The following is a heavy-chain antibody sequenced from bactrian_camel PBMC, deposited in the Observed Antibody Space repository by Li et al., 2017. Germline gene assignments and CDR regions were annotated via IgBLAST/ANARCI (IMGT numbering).Heavy chain of an antibody. V-gene: IGHV3S53*01. Sequence: QVQLVESGGGSVEAGGSLRLSCAASGYSVSQGYMAWFRQAPGKEREGVATVDSTGNANYAESVRGRFTIIMNNAQNTVWLQMNSLLPEDTAVYYCAGSWDVTAIEALGRIADPAFGYWGEGTQVTVS. J-gene: IGHJ6*01. CDR2: VDSTGNA. CDR1: GYSVSQGY. CDR3: AGSWDVTAIEALGRIADPAFGY. D-gene: IGHD2*01.